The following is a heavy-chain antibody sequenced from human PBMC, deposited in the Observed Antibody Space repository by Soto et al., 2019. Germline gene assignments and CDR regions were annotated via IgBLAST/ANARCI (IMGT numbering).Heavy chain of an antibody. CDR2: AHHSGRT. CDR3: ARSEATVLDY. Sequence: QVQLQESGPGLVKPSGTLSLTCTVSGGSMSSSNWWNWVRQSPGKGLEWIGEAHHSGRTNYNPSLKTRVTISVDNSKNHFSLRLTFVPAADTAVYSCARSEATVLDYWGQGTLVTVSS. D-gene: IGHD4-17*01. V-gene: IGHV4-4*02. CDR1: GGSMSSSNW. J-gene: IGHJ4*02.